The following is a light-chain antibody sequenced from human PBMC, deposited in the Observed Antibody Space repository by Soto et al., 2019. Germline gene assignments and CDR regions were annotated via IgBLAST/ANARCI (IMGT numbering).Light chain of an antibody. CDR2: DDR. CDR1: KVGSRS. J-gene: IGLJ3*02. CDR3: QVWDASSEPWV. Sequence: SYELTQPPSVSVAPGQTARITCGGIKVGSRSDHWYQQKPGQAPVLVVYDDRDRPSGITERISGSNAGNTATLTSSRVEAGDEADYFCQVWDASSEPWVFGGGTKLTVL. V-gene: IGLV3-21*02.